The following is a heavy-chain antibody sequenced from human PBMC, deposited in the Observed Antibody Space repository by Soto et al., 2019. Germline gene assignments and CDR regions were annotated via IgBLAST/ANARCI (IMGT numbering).Heavy chain of an antibody. CDR1: GFTFSSYS. V-gene: IGHV3-21*01. CDR3: ARDRFSDDYVWGSYRIDD. D-gene: IGHD3-16*02. Sequence: GGSLRLSCAASGFTFSSYSMNWVRQAPGKGLEWVSSISSSSSYIYYADSVKGRFTISRDNAKNSLYLQMNSLRAEDTAVYYCARDRFSDDYVWGSYRIDDWGQGTVVTVAS. J-gene: IGHJ4*02. CDR2: ISSSSSYI.